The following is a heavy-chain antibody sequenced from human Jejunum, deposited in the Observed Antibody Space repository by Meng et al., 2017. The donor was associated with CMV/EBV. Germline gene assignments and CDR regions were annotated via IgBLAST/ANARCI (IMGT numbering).Heavy chain of an antibody. CDR1: GSNLSSVS. J-gene: IGHJ3*02. CDR3: ARLYTTTYGHSFDI. Sequence: GSNLSSVSMNWARQVTGKGLEWISSISNNYNYIYDVDSVKGRFTISRDNAKNSLFLQMNGPRAEDTAVYYCARLYTTTYGHSFDIWGQGTMVTVSS. D-gene: IGHD2-2*02. V-gene: IGHV3-21*06. CDR2: ISNNYNYI.